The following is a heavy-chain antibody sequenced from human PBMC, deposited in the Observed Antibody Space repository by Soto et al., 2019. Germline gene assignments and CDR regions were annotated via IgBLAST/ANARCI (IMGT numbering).Heavy chain of an antibody. CDR1: GFTFSSYA. V-gene: IGHV3-30-3*01. CDR3: ARDGIVVVTSYYFDY. Sequence: QVQLVESGGGVVQPGRSLRLSCAASGFTFSSYAMHWVRQAPGKGLEWVAVISYDGSNKYYADSVKGRFTISRDNSKNTLNLQMNSLRAVDTAVYYCARDGIVVVTSYYFDYWGQGTLVTVSS. D-gene: IGHD3-22*01. CDR2: ISYDGSNK. J-gene: IGHJ4*02.